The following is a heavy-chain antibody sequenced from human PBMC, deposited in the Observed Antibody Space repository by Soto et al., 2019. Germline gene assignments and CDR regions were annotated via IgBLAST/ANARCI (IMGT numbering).Heavy chain of an antibody. D-gene: IGHD4-17*01. CDR3: ARMDGDYNYYGLDV. CDR1: GFSLTNGRMG. V-gene: IGHV2-26*01. Sequence: ESGPTLVNPTETLTLTCSVSGFSLTNGRMGVSWIRQPPGKALEWLAHFFSGAERSYSTSMQSRLNMYKDSSGSQVVLTMTNMAPADTATYYCARMDGDYNYYGLDVWGHGIAVTVSS. J-gene: IGHJ6*02. CDR2: FFSGAER.